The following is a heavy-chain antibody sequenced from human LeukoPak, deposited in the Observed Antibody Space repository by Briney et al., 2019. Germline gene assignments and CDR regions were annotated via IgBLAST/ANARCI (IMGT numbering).Heavy chain of an antibody. CDR3: ARVGLRGISYHMDV. CDR2: IKADGSEK. CDR1: RFSLSNYW. J-gene: IGHJ6*03. Sequence: GGSLRLSCAASRFSLSNYWMTWVRQAPGKGLEWVATIKADGSEKYYVGSVKGRFTVCRDNAKNSLFLQMNSLRAEDTSVYYCARVGLRGISYHMDVWGNGTTVTVSS. D-gene: IGHD5-12*01. V-gene: IGHV3-7*01.